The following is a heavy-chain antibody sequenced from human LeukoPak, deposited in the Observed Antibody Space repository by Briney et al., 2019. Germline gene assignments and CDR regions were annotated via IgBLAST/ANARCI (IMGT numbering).Heavy chain of an antibody. D-gene: IGHD3-16*01. CDR2: ITSSGGGT. CDR3: ARDLTLSEKFFDY. V-gene: IGHV3-23*01. Sequence: PGGSLRLSCAASGCTFSSYGMSWVRQAPGKGLEWVSSITSSGGGTYYAYSVKGRFTVSKDNSNNTLQLQRNSLTAEHAAIYYLARDLTLSEKFFDYWGQGTLVTVSS. J-gene: IGHJ4*02. CDR1: GCTFSSYG.